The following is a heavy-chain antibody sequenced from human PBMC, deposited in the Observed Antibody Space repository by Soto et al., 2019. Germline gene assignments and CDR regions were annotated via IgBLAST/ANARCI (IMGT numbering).Heavy chain of an antibody. D-gene: IGHD3-3*01. CDR3: ARGPIFGVVVDGDYYYYGMDV. CDR2: IIPIFGTA. V-gene: IGHV1-69*13. J-gene: IGHJ6*02. CDR1: GGTFSSYA. Sequence: PSVKVSCKASGGTFSSYAISWVRQAPGQGLEWMGGIIPIFGTANYAQKFQGRVTITADESTSTAYMELSSLRSEDTAVYYCARGPIFGVVVDGDYYYYGMDVWGQGTTVTVSS.